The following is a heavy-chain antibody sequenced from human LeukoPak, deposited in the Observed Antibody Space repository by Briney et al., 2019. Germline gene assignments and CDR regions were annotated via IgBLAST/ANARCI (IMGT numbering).Heavy chain of an antibody. CDR3: AKDLFYYYDSSGYYLFDY. Sequence: GGSLRLSCAASGFTFSSYGMSWVRQAPGKGLEWVSAISGSGGSTYYADSVKGRFTISRDNSKNTLYLQMNSLRAEDTAVYYCAKDLFYYYDSSGYYLFDYWGQGTLVTVSS. J-gene: IGHJ4*02. D-gene: IGHD3-22*01. V-gene: IGHV3-23*01. CDR2: ISGSGGST. CDR1: GFTFSSYG.